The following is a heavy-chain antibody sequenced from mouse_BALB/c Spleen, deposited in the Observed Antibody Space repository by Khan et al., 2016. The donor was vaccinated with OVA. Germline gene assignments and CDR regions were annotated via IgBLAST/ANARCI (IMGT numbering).Heavy chain of an antibody. D-gene: IGHD2-2*01. CDR3: ARHGYVYAFTY. V-gene: IGHV1S135*01. Sequence: IQLVQSGPDLMKPGASLKISCTASGYSFTSYYIPWVIQSPGKSLEWIGYIDPGGDGTSYNNNFKGQTTFTVDKSSSKAYIHLSNLTSEDSAVYYCARHGYVYAFTYWGQGTLVTVSA. CDR1: GYSFTSYY. CDR2: IDPGGDGT. J-gene: IGHJ3*01.